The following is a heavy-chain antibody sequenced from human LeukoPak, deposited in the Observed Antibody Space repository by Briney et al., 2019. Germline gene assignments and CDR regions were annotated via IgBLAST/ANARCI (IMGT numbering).Heavy chain of an antibody. CDR2: ISYDGSNK. CDR3: AKAPYCGGDCYLGYYYYGMDV. Sequence: GGSLRLSCAASGFTFSSYGVHWVRQAPGKGREWVAVISYDGSNKYYADSVKGRFTISRDNSKNTLYLQMNSLRAEDTAVYYCAKAPYCGGDCYLGYYYYGMDVWGQGTTVTVSS. J-gene: IGHJ6*02. CDR1: GFTFSSYG. D-gene: IGHD2-21*02. V-gene: IGHV3-30*18.